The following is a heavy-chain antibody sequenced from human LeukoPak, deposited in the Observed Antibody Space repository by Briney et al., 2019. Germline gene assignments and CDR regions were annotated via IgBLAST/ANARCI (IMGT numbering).Heavy chain of an antibody. D-gene: IGHD5-18*01. CDR2: INPSGVST. Sequence: ASVKVSCKASGYAFTRYYMHWVRQAPGQGLEWMGIINPSGVSTNYAQKFQGRVTMTTDTSTSTVYMELSSLRSEDTAVYYCARDLDTAWFDYWGQGTLVTVSS. J-gene: IGHJ4*02. CDR1: GYAFTRYY. CDR3: ARDLDTAWFDY. V-gene: IGHV1-46*01.